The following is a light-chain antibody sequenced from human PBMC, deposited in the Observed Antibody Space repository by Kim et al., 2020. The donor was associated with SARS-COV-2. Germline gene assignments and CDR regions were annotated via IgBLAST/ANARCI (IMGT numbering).Light chain of an antibody. CDR1: QDIADY. CDR2: DAS. Sequence: LSASVGDRVTIPCQASQDIADYLNWYQQKAGKAPKLLIYDASNLQTGVPSRFTGSKSGTTFTFTISSLQPEDIATYYCQQYDKPYSFGQGTKLEI. J-gene: IGKJ2*03. CDR3: QQYDKPYS. V-gene: IGKV1-33*01.